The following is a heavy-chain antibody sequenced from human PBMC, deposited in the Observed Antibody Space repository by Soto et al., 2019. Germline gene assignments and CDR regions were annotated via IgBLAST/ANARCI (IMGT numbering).Heavy chain of an antibody. CDR3: ATGLNYYDSSGYYPAFDY. CDR1: GFTFSSYA. D-gene: IGHD3-22*01. J-gene: IGHJ4*02. Sequence: GGSLRLSCAASGFTFSSYAMHWVRQAPGKGLEWVAVISYDGSNKYYADSVKGRFTISRDNSKNTLYLQMNSLRAEDTAVYYCATGLNYYDSSGYYPAFDYWGQGTLVTVSS. V-gene: IGHV3-30-3*01. CDR2: ISYDGSNK.